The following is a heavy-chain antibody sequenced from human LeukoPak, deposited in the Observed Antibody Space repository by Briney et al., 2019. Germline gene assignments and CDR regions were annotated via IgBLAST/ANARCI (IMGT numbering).Heavy chain of an antibody. CDR1: GYTFTSYD. D-gene: IGHD4-17*01. V-gene: IGHV1-8*01. Sequence: ASVKVSCKASGYTFTSYDINWVRQATGQGLEWMGWMNPNSGNTGYAQKFQGRVTMTRNTSISTAYMELSSLRSEDTAVYYCARAATTLTPTRYWAQGTLVTVSS. CDR3: ARAATTLTPTRY. CDR2: MNPNSGNT. J-gene: IGHJ4*02.